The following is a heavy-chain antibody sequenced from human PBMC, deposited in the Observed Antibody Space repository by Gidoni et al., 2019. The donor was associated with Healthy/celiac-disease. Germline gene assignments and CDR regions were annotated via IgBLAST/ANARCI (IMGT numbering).Heavy chain of an antibody. CDR3: ARDGNGDYGSGSPIPPYYYYGMDV. V-gene: IGHV4-31*03. Sequence: QVQLQESGPGLVKPSQTLSLTCPVSGGSISSGGYYWSWNRQHPGKGLEWIGYIYYSGSTYYNPYLKSRVTISVDTSKNQFSLKLSSVTAADTAVYYCARDGNGDYGSGSPIPPYYYYGMDVWGQGTTVTVSS. D-gene: IGHD3-10*01. J-gene: IGHJ6*02. CDR2: IYYSGST. CDR1: GGSISSGGYY.